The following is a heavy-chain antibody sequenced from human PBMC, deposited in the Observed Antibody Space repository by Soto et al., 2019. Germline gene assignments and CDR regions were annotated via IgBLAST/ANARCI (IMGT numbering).Heavy chain of an antibody. CDR3: ARGESSSWTSLDY. D-gene: IGHD6-13*01. Sequence: ASVKVSCKASGYSFINYAIYWVRQAPGQRLEWMGRINIGDGNTKYSQRFQGRVTITRDTSASTAYMDLSSLTSHDTAVYYCARGESSSWTSLDYWGQGTLVTVSS. CDR2: INIGDGNT. CDR1: GYSFINYA. J-gene: IGHJ4*02. V-gene: IGHV1-3*04.